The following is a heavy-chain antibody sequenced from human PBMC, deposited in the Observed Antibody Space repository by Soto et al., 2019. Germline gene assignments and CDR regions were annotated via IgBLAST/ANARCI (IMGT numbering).Heavy chain of an antibody. J-gene: IGHJ4*02. CDR2: IYYSGST. CDR3: ARLTVTSAYYYFDY. Sequence: LSLTCTVSGGSISSYYWSWIRQPPGKGLEWIGYIYYSGSTNYNPSLKSRVTISVDTSKNQFSLKLSSVTAADTAVYYCARLTVTSAYYYFDYWGQGTLVTVSS. V-gene: IGHV4-59*01. D-gene: IGHD4-17*01. CDR1: GGSISSYY.